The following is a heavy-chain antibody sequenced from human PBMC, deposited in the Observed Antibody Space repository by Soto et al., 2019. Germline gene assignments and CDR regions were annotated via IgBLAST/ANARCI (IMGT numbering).Heavy chain of an antibody. D-gene: IGHD3-16*01. CDR1: GGSISSGGYY. V-gene: IGHV4-31*03. CDR3: ARAPSPTLITVYYFDY. J-gene: IGHJ4*02. CDR2: IYYSGST. Sequence: QVQLQESGPGLVKPSQTLSLTCTVSGGSISSGGYYWSWIRQLPGKGLEWIGYIYYSGSTYYNPSLKSRVTISVDTSNNQFSLKLSSVTAADTAVYYCARAPSPTLITVYYFDYWGQGTLVTVSS.